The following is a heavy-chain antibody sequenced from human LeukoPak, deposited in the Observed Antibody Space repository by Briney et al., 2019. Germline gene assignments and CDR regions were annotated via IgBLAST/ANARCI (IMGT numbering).Heavy chain of an antibody. Sequence: QPGGSLRLSCAASGFTLSSYWMSWVRQAPGKGLEWVANIKQDGSEKYYVDSVKGRFTISRDNAKNSLYLQMNSLRAEDTAVYYCARALPRYCSGGSCRDYWGQGTLVTVSS. J-gene: IGHJ4*02. CDR1: GFTLSSYW. CDR2: IKQDGSEK. V-gene: IGHV3-7*01. D-gene: IGHD2-15*01. CDR3: ARALPRYCSGGSCRDY.